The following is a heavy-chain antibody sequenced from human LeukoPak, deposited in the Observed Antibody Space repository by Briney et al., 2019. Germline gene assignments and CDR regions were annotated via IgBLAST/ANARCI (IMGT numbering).Heavy chain of an antibody. Sequence: SQTLSLTCAISGDSVSSNGVAWNWIRQSPSRGLEWLGRAYYRSKWFYDYAVSVKSRIIINSDTSKNQFSLQLNSVTPEDTAVYYCARAAAPGPLYYYGMDVWGKGTTVTVSS. CDR1: GDSVSSNGVA. D-gene: IGHD6-13*01. J-gene: IGHJ6*04. CDR2: AYYRSKWFY. V-gene: IGHV6-1*01. CDR3: ARAAAPGPLYYYGMDV.